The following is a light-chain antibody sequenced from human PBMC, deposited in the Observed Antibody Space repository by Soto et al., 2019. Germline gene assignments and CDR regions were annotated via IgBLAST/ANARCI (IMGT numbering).Light chain of an antibody. J-gene: IGKJ1*01. V-gene: IGKV1-5*03. Sequence: IRMTPSPATVSAAVGDRVTLTCRAMQRTSSWLALFQQTPGKAPKLVIYKACSVKSRVRSRLSGSGSGPDFTLAISSVQSDDFACYYCQQYNIYPWTVGQGNKV. CDR3: QQYNIYPWT. CDR2: KAC. CDR1: QRTSSW.